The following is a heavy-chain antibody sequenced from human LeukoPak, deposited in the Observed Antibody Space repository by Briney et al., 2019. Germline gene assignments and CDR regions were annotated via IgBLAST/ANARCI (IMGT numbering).Heavy chain of an antibody. Sequence: SETLSLTCTVAGGTISSSRYSWGWIRQPPGKGLEWIGEIYHSGSTNYNPSLKSRVTISLDKSKNQFSLKLTSVTAADTAVYYCARVFIDDYVWGSYRAFDYWGQGTLVTVSS. CDR3: ARVFIDDYVWGSYRAFDY. CDR1: GGTISSSRYS. J-gene: IGHJ4*02. D-gene: IGHD3-16*02. CDR2: IYHSGST. V-gene: IGHV4-39*07.